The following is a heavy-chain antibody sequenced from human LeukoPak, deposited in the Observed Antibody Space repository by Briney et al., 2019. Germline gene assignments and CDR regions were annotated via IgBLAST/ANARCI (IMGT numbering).Heavy chain of an antibody. CDR1: GFTFSSYG. D-gene: IGHD2/OR15-2a*01. CDR2: IYYDGSDK. CDR3: AKALDYWYFDY. Sequence: GRSLRLSCAASGFTFSSYGMHWVRQAPGKGLEWVALIYYDGSDKYYADSVKGRFTISRDNSKNTLYLQVNSLRAEDTAVYYCAKALDYWYFDYWGQGTLVTVSS. V-gene: IGHV3-33*06. J-gene: IGHJ4*02.